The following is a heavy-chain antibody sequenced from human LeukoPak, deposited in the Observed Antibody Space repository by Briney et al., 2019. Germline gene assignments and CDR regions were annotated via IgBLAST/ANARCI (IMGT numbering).Heavy chain of an antibody. J-gene: IGHJ5*02. V-gene: IGHV3-30-3*01. CDR1: GFTFSSYA. CDR3: ARDLKSSGWLGWFDP. Sequence: GGSLRLSRAAPGFTFSSYAMHWVRQAPGKGLEWVAVISYDGSNKYYADSVKGRFTISRDNSKNTLYLQMNSLRAEDTAVYYCARDLKSSGWLGWFDPWGQGTLVTVSS. D-gene: IGHD6-19*01. CDR2: ISYDGSNK.